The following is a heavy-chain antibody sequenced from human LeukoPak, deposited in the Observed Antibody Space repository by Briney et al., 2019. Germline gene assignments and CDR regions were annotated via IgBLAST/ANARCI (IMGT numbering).Heavy chain of an antibody. D-gene: IGHD2-2*01. CDR2: VSPGDSDT. CDR1: GYTFTTYW. J-gene: IGHJ3*02. Sequence: GESLKISCKGSGYTFTTYWIGWVRQMPGKGLEWMGIVSPGDSDTRYSPSFQGQLTISADKSIRPAYLQWSSLKASDTAMYYCPRRYCSNTFCHGAFDIWGQGTMVTVSS. V-gene: IGHV5-51*01. CDR3: PRRYCSNTFCHGAFDI.